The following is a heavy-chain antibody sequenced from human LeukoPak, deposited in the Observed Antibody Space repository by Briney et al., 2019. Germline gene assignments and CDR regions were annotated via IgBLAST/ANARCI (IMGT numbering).Heavy chain of an antibody. Sequence: ASVKVSCKASGYTFTGYYMHWVRQAPGQGLEWMGWINPNSGGTNYAQKFQGRVTMTRDTSISTAYMGLSRLRSDDTAVYYCARDGLGDYYGSGSSLRYNWFDPWGQGTLVTVSS. D-gene: IGHD3-10*01. CDR2: INPNSGGT. CDR3: ARDGLGDYYGSGSSLRYNWFDP. J-gene: IGHJ5*02. CDR1: GYTFTGYY. V-gene: IGHV1-2*02.